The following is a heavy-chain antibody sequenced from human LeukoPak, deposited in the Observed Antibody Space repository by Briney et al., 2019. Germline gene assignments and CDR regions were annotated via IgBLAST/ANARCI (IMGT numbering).Heavy chain of an antibody. CDR2: IYSSRST. CDR1: GGSISSSSFY. V-gene: IGHV4-39*01. CDR3: ARHGEGVTTVTTGPNWYFDL. J-gene: IGHJ2*01. Sequence: SGTLSLTCTVSGGSISSSSFYWGWIRQPPGKGLEWIGTIYSSRSTYYNPSLKSRVSISVHTSKNQFSLELSSVTAADTAVYYCARHGEGVTTVTTGPNWYFDLWGRGTLVTVSS. D-gene: IGHD4-17*01.